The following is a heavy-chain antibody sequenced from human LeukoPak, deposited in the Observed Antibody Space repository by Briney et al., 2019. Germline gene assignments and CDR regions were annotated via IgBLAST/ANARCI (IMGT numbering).Heavy chain of an antibody. J-gene: IGHJ5*02. Sequence: GGSLRLSCAASGFTFSSHWMTWVRQPPGKGLEWVSCISSSGSYIFYADSVQGRFTISRDNAKKSLYLQMNSLRADDTAIYYCARVRSYSNSYYDFDPWGQGTLVTVSS. CDR1: GFTFSSHW. CDR2: ISSSGSYI. CDR3: ARVRSYSNSYYDFDP. D-gene: IGHD6-13*01. V-gene: IGHV3-21*01.